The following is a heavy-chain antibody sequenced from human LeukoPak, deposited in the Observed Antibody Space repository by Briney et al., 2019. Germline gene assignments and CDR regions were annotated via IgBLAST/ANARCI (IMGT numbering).Heavy chain of an antibody. CDR1: GFTFSSYW. CDR2: TNSDGSST. J-gene: IGHJ4*02. V-gene: IGHV3-74*01. D-gene: IGHD1-1*01. CDR3: ACTTCVDY. Sequence: PGGSLRLSCAASGFTFSSYWMHWVRQAPGKGLVWVSRTNSDGSSTSYADSVKGRFTISRDNAKNTLYLQMNSLRAEDTAVYYCACTTCVDYWGQGTLVTVSS.